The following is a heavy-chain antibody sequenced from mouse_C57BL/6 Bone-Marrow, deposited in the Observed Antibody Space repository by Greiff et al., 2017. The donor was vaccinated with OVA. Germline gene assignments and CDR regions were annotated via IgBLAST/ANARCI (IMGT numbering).Heavy chain of an antibody. CDR3: TGPSYYGSSDFDY. Sequence: EVQLVESGGGLVQPGGSMKLSCVASGFTFSNYWMNWVRQSPEKGLEWVAQIRLKSDNYATHYAESVKGRFTISRDDSKSSVYLQMNNLRAEDTGIYYCTGPSYYGSSDFDYWGQGTTLTVSS. V-gene: IGHV6-3*01. CDR2: IRLKSDNYAT. D-gene: IGHD1-1*01. CDR1: GFTFSNYW. J-gene: IGHJ2*01.